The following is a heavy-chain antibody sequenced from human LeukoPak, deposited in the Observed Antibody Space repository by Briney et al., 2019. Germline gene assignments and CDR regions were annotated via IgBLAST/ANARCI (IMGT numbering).Heavy chain of an antibody. CDR2: IYYSGST. Sequence: PSETLSLTCTVSGGSISSSSYYWGWIRQPPGKGLEWIGSIYYSGSTYYNPSLKSRVTISVDTSKNQFSLKLSSVTAADTAVYYCASTPDYYDSSGYYLFDYWGQEPWSPSPQ. CDR1: GGSISSSSYY. D-gene: IGHD3-22*01. J-gene: IGHJ4*01. V-gene: IGHV4-39*07. CDR3: ASTPDYYDSSGYYLFDY.